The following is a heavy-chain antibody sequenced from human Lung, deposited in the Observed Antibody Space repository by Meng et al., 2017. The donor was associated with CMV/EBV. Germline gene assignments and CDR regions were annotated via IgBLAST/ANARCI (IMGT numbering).Heavy chain of an antibody. Sequence: SXTVSGASISSYYWSWIRQPPGRGLEWIGNIHYSGSTNYNPSLRGRVTMSVATSEDQFSLRLNSVTAADTAVYYCARGHTNSGSFVGYYAMDVWGQGXTVTVSS. V-gene: IGHV4-59*01. CDR1: GASISSYY. CDR2: IHYSGST. CDR3: ARGHTNSGSFVGYYAMDV. D-gene: IGHD1-26*01. J-gene: IGHJ6*02.